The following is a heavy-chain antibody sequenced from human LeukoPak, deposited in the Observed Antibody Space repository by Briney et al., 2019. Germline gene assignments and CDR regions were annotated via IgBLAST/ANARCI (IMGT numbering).Heavy chain of an antibody. Sequence: GKSLRLSCAASGFTFSNYWMNWVRQAPGKGLEWVANVKEDGSEIYYVDSVKGRFTISRDNAKNSVYLQLNSLRAEDTAVYFCARRRGYSYGFDDYWGQGTLVTVSS. CDR1: GFTFSNYW. J-gene: IGHJ4*02. D-gene: IGHD5-18*01. CDR2: VKEDGSEI. V-gene: IGHV3-7*01. CDR3: ARRRGYSYGFDDY.